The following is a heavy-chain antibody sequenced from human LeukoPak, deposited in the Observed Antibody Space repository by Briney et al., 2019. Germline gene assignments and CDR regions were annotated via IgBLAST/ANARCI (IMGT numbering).Heavy chain of an antibody. V-gene: IGHV3-23*01. Sequence: GGPLRLSCAASGFTFSSYAMSWVRQAPGKGLEWVSSIGGSGSGYSTYYADSVKGRFTISRDNAKNSLYLQMNSLRAEDTAVYYCARDMRWGQGTLVTVSS. CDR3: ARDMR. D-gene: IGHD2-2*01. CDR1: GFTFSSYA. CDR2: IGGSGSGYST. J-gene: IGHJ4*02.